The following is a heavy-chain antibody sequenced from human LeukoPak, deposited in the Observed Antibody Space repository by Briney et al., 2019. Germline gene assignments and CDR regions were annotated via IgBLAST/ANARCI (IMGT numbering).Heavy chain of an antibody. V-gene: IGHV1-69*05. Sequence: SVKVSCKASGGTFSSYAISWVRQAPGQALEWMGGIIPIFGTANNAQKVQGSVTITTDESTSTAYMELSSLRSEDTAVYYCARDTRDDSSGYYSKRYYYYYMDVWGKGTTVTVSS. CDR3: ARDTRDDSSGYYSKRYYYYYMDV. J-gene: IGHJ6*03. D-gene: IGHD3-22*01. CDR1: GGTFSSYA. CDR2: IIPIFGTA.